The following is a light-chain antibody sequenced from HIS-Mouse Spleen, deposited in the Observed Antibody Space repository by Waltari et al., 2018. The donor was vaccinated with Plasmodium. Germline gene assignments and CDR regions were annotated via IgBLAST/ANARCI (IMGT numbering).Light chain of an antibody. CDR2: GAS. Sequence: EIVMTQSPATLSVSPGERATLSCRASQSVSSNLAWYQQKPGQAPRLLSYGASTRAPGSPARFSGSGSGTEFTLTISSLQSEDFAVYYCQQYNNGSFTFGPGTKVDIK. CDR3: QQYNNGSFT. J-gene: IGKJ3*01. V-gene: IGKV3-15*01. CDR1: QSVSSN.